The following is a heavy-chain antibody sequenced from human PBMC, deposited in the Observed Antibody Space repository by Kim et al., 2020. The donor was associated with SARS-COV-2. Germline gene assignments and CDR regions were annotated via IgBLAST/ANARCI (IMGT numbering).Heavy chain of an antibody. CDR1: GGTFSTYA. D-gene: IGHD4-4*01. Sequence: SVKVSCKASGGTFSTYAIIWVRQAPGEGRGVSGGGITMSGTSWDAQKFQGRVTITADEPTTTAYMDLSSLRSEDTALYYCARLQNHYYYYGLDVWGQGTTVPVSS. CDR2: GITMSGTS. V-gene: IGHV1-69*13. J-gene: IGHJ6*02. CDR3: ARLQNHYYYYGLDV.